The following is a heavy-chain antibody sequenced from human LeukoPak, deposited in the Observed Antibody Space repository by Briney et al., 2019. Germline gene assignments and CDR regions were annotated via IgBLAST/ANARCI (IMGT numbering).Heavy chain of an antibody. D-gene: IGHD3-10*01. CDR2: IYHSGST. CDR3: ARVPVYYGSGD. CDR1: GYSISSDYY. V-gene: IGHV4-38-2*02. J-gene: IGHJ4*02. Sequence: PSETLSLTCTVSGYSISSDYYWGWIRQPPGKGLEWIGSIYHSGSTYYNPSLKSRVTILVDTSKNQFSLKLSSVTAADTAVYYCARVPVYYGSGDCGQGTLVTVSS.